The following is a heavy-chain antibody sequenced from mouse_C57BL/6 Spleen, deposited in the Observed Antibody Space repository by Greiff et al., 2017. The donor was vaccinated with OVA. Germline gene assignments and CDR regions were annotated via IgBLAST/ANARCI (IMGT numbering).Heavy chain of an antibody. Sequence: QVQLQQPGAELVRPGSSVKLSCKASGYTFTSYWMHWVKQRPIQGLEWIGNIDPSDSVTHYNQKFKDKATLTVDKSSSTDYMQLSSLTAEDSAVYYCARSGTWDYWGQGTTLTVSS. J-gene: IGHJ2*01. CDR3: ARSGTWDY. CDR2: IDPSDSVT. D-gene: IGHD4-1*01. CDR1: GYTFTSYW. V-gene: IGHV1-52*01.